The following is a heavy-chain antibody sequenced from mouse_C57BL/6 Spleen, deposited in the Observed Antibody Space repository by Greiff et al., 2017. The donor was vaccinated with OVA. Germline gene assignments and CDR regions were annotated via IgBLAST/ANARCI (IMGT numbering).Heavy chain of an antibody. CDR3: TLYDYDAWFAY. D-gene: IGHD2-4*01. V-gene: IGHV14-4*01. CDR2: IDPENGDT. Sequence: VQLQQSGAELVRPGASVKLSCTASGFNIKDDYMHWVKQRPEQGLEWIGWIDPENGDTEYASKFQGKATITADTSSNTAYPQLSSLTSEDTAVYYCTLYDYDAWFAYWGQGTLVTVSA. J-gene: IGHJ3*01. CDR1: GFNIKDDY.